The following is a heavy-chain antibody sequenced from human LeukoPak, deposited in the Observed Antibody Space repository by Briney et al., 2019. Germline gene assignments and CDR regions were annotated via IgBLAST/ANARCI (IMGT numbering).Heavy chain of an antibody. J-gene: IGHJ4*02. CDR2: TSYNGNT. CDR3: ARHSGSGWQALGY. V-gene: IGHV1-18*04. CDR1: GYTFSNYG. Sequence: ASVTVSCQASGYTFSNYGISWVRQAPGLGLEWMGWTSYNGNTNYAQKFQDRVTMTTDTSTTTAYMELRSLESDDTAVYYCARHSGSGWQALGYRGPGTLVTVSS. D-gene: IGHD6-19*01.